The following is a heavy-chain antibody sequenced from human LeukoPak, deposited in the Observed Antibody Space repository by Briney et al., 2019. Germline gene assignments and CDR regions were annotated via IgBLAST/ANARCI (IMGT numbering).Heavy chain of an antibody. J-gene: IGHJ4*02. Sequence: PGRSLRLSCAASGFTFSTYGMHWVRQAPGKGLEWVAVIVYDGSDKYYADSVKGRFTISRDNSKNTLYLQMNSLRAEDTAVYYCAKEVVGASQPLYYFDFSGQGTLVAVSS. D-gene: IGHD1-26*01. CDR1: GFTFSTYG. CDR3: AKEVVGASQPLYYFDF. V-gene: IGHV3-30*18. CDR2: IVYDGSDK.